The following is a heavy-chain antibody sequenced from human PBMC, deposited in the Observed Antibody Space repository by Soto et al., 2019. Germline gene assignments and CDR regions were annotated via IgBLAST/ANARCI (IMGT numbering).Heavy chain of an antibody. CDR3: ARVWGALAPIAGWFGP. CDR2: IYQTGST. J-gene: IGHJ5*02. Sequence: QVQLQESGPGLVEPSGTLSLTCAVSNGSITSGNWWSWVRQPPGKGLEWIGDIYQTGSTNYNPSLRGRVIISVDKSKNNFSLSLSSVTAADTAVYFCARVWGALAPIAGWFGPWGRGILVTVSS. V-gene: IGHV4-4*02. D-gene: IGHD3-16*01. CDR1: NGSITSGNW.